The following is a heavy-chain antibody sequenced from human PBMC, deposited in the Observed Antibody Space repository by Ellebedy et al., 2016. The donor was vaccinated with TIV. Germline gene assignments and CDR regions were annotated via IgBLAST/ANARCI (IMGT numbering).Heavy chain of an antibody. CDR3: GRGQTTFEY. D-gene: IGHD4-11*01. CDR2: IKQDGSEK. J-gene: IGHJ4*02. V-gene: IGHV3-7*01. Sequence: GESLKISCAASGFTFGSYWMSWVRQAPGQGLEWLATIKQDGSEKNYVDSVKGRLAISRDNARSSLYLQMNSLSAEDTAVYYCGRGQTTFEYWGQGTLVTVSS. CDR1: GFTFGSYW.